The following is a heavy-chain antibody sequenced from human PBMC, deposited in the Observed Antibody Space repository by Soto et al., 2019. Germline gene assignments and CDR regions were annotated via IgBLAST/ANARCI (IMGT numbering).Heavy chain of an antibody. V-gene: IGHV3-21*01. CDR3: ARVSGRLERHSDLDY. CDR2: ICPSSSYI. J-gene: IGHJ4*02. CDR1: GFTFSSYS. Sequence: EVQLVESGGGLVKPGGSLRLSCAASGFTFSSYSMNWVRQAPGKGLEWVSSICPSSSYIYYADSLRGRFTISRDNARNALYLQMNSLRADDTAVYFCARVSGRLERHSDLDYRGQGTLVTVSS. D-gene: IGHD1-1*01.